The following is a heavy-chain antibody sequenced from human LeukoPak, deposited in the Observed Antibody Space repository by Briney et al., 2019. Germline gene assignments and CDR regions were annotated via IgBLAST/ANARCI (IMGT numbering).Heavy chain of an antibody. Sequence: ASVKVSCKASGGTFSSYAISWVRQVPGQGLEWMGGIIPIFGTANYAQKFQGRVTITADESTSTAYMELSSLRSEDTAVYYCARSGNSGSYYEPFDYWGQGTLVTVSS. CDR2: IIPIFGTA. J-gene: IGHJ4*02. CDR3: ARSGNSGSYYEPFDY. D-gene: IGHD1-26*01. V-gene: IGHV1-69*13. CDR1: GGTFSSYA.